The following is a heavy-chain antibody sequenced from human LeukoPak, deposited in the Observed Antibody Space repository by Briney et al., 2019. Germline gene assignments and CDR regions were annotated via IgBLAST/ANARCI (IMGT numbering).Heavy chain of an antibody. V-gene: IGHV3-7*01. CDR2: IKGDGIEK. D-gene: IGHD3-10*01. Sequence: GGSLRLSCAASGFSFSRYWRNWVRQAPGKGLERVANIKGDGIEKNYVDSVKGRFSISRDNAMNSLYLQMDSLRAEDTAVYYCAKEGAYPIITYDSWGQGALVTVSS. CDR1: GFSFSRYW. J-gene: IGHJ5*01. CDR3: AKEGAYPIITYDS.